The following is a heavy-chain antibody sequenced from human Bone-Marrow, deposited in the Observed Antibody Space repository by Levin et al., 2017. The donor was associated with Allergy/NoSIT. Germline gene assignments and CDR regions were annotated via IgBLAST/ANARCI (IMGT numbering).Heavy chain of an antibody. CDR1: GFTFSSPG. J-gene: IGHJ4*02. CDR3: AKDRAVIVGNFES. D-gene: IGHD1-26*01. Sequence: LSLTCVASGFTFSSPGMHWVRQAPGKGLEWVAVISYEGSTKFYADTVKGRFTISRENSKNTLYLQMDSLGPDDTAIYYCAKDRAVIVGNFESWGQGTLVAVSS. CDR2: ISYEGSTK. V-gene: IGHV3-30*18.